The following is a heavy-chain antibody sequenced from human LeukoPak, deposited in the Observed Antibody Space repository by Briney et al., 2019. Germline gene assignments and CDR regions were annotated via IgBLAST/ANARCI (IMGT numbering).Heavy chain of an antibody. D-gene: IGHD2/OR15-2a*01. J-gene: IGHJ3*02. CDR2: ISSSSSTI. CDR1: GFXFSSYS. Sequence: PGGSLRLSCAASGFXFSSYSINWVRQAPGRGRKWVSSISSSSSTIYYGDSVKGRFTISRDNVKNSLYLQMNGLRDEDTAVYYCARTSMRAFDIWGQGTMVTVSS. CDR3: ARTSMRAFDI. V-gene: IGHV3-48*02.